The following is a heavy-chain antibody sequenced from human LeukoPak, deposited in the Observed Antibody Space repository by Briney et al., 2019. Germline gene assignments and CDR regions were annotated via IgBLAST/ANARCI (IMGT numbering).Heavy chain of an antibody. CDR3: VRAVHHLFYSDSSGYYGDAFDV. D-gene: IGHD3-22*01. Sequence: SGGSLRLSCAASGFSVRTNYMSWVRQAPGKGLEWVSVIYSGGTIRYSDCVEGRFTISRDKSRDTLHLQMNSLRVDDTAVYYCVRAVHHLFYSDSSGYYGDAFDVWGQGTVVTVSS. J-gene: IGHJ3*01. CDR2: IYSGGTI. CDR1: GFSVRTNY. V-gene: IGHV3-53*01.